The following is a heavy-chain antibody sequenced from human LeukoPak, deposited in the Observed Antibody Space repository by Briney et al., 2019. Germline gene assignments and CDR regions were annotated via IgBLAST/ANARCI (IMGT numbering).Heavy chain of an antibody. D-gene: IGHD2-21*02. V-gene: IGHV4-61*01. CDR3: ASYCGGDCFEDY. CDR1: GYSISSGYY. CDR2: IYYSGST. J-gene: IGHJ4*02. Sequence: SETLSLTCTVSGYSISSGYYWSWIRQPPGKGLEWIGYIYYSGSTNYNPSLKSRVTISVDTSKNQFSLKLSSVTAADTAVYYCASYCGGDCFEDYWGQGTLVTVSS.